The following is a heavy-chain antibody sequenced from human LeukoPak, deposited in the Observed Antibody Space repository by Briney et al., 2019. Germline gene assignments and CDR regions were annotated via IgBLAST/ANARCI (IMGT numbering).Heavy chain of an antibody. Sequence: GGSLRLSCAASGFTFSSYAMHWVRQAPGKGLEWVAVISYDGSSEYYADSVKGRFTISRDNSKNTLYLQMNSLRAEDTAVYYCAREGSSVGSSSGDPIDYWGQGTLVTVSS. V-gene: IGHV3-30-3*01. CDR3: AREGSSVGSSSGDPIDY. D-gene: IGHD6-6*01. CDR1: GFTFSSYA. CDR2: ISYDGSSE. J-gene: IGHJ4*02.